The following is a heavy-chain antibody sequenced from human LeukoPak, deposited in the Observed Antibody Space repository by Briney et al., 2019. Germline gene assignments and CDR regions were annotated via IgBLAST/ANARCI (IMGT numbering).Heavy chain of an antibody. CDR1: GFTFSSNG. V-gene: IGHV3-33*01. CDR2: IWYDGSKK. CDR3: ARMSGSHLDY. D-gene: IGHD1-26*01. Sequence: SGGSLRLSCAASGFTFSSNGMHWFRQAPGKGLEWVAVIWYDGSKKYYADSVKGRFTISRDNSKNTLYLQMDSLRAEETAVYYCARMSGSHLDYWGQGTLVTVSS. J-gene: IGHJ4*02.